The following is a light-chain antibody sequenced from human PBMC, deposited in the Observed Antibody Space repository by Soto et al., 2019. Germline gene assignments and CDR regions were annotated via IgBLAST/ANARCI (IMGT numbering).Light chain of an antibody. CDR3: QQYYDYPWT. V-gene: IGKV1-5*01. CDR2: DVS. J-gene: IGKJ1*01. CDR1: QSIGDR. Sequence: DIHVTQSLFALSASVLERCTITCRASQSIGDRLAWHQQKPGKAPKVLISDVSRLKSGVPSRFSGSGSGTEFILSISSLQPDDFATYYCQQYYDYPWTFGQGTKVDIK.